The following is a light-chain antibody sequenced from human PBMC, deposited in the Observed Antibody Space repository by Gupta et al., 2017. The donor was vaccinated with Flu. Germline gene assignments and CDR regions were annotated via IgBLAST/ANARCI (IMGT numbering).Light chain of an antibody. CDR2: KAS. CDR1: QSISTW. CDR3: QQYNTYPWT. J-gene: IGKJ1*01. Sequence: DIQMTQSPSTLPASVGDRVIISCRASQSISTWLAWYQQKPGKAPKLLIYKASSLEGGVPSKFSGSGSGTEFTLTINSLQPDDFATYYCQQYNTYPWTFGQGTKVEIK. V-gene: IGKV1-5*03.